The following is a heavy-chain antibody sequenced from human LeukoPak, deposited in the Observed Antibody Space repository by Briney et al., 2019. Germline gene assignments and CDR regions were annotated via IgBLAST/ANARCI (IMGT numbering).Heavy chain of an antibody. CDR1: GFTFSSYW. J-gene: IGHJ3*01. CDR3: TTYSAFDV. CDR2: IKQDGSEI. Sequence: GGSLGLSCAASGFTFSSYWMKWVRQAPGKGLEWVASIKQDGSEIHYVDSVKGRFTISRDNAKKSLYLQMNSLRAEDTALYYCTTYSAFDVWGQGTMVTVSS. D-gene: IGHD4-17*01. V-gene: IGHV3-7*05.